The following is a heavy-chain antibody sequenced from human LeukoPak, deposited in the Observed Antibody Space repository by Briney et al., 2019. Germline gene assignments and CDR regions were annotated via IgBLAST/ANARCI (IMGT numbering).Heavy chain of an antibody. Sequence: GGSLRRSCTASGLTFSNHAMTWVRQAPGKGLEWVSSMSSGGTYIYYADSVRGRFTISRDNAKNSLYLVMNSLRAEDTATYYCARDRPTGASRVFVVQWGQGTLVTVSS. J-gene: IGHJ4*02. CDR2: MSSGGTYI. CDR3: ARDRPTGASRVFVVQ. V-gene: IGHV3-21*01. CDR1: GLTFSNHA. D-gene: IGHD2-15*01.